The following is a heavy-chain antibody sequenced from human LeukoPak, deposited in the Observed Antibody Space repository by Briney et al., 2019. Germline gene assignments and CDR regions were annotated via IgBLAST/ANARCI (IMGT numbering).Heavy chain of an antibody. J-gene: IGHJ4*02. CDR2: SYPGDSDT. CDR3: ASPPTRECSSISCPLSF. D-gene: IGHD2-2*01. CDR1: GYSFTTYW. Sequence: GESLKISCKGSGYSFTTYWIAWARQMPAKGREWIGMSYPGDSDTRYSPSFQGQVTISVDKSVSAAYLKWSSLKASATAMYYCASPPTRECSSISCPLSFWGQGTLVTVSA. V-gene: IGHV5-51*01.